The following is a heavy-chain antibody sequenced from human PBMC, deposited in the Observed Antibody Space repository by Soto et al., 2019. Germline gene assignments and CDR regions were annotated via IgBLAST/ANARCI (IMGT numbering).Heavy chain of an antibody. V-gene: IGHV3-74*01. J-gene: IGHJ5*02. CDR3: VRDKPHNWFDP. Sequence: EEQVVESGGGLVQPGGSLRLSCAASGFTFSSYWMHWVRPVPGKGLVWVSRINNDGSAATYADSVKGRFTISRDNAKNTVYLQMNSLRAEDTAVYYCVRDKPHNWFDPWGQGTPVTVSS. CDR1: GFTFSSYW. CDR2: INNDGSAA.